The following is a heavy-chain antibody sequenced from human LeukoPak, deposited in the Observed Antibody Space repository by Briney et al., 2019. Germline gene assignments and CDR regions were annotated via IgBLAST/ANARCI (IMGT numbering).Heavy chain of an antibody. CDR2: IGGSGAST. J-gene: IGHJ4*02. Sequence: PGGSLRLSCAASEFAFSSYAMSWVRQAPGKGLEWVSAIGGSGASTYYADSVKGRFTISRDNAQNSLYLQMNSLRAEDTAIYYCVRDRGTYRPIDYWGQGTLVTVSS. V-gene: IGHV3-23*01. D-gene: IGHD1-26*01. CDR1: EFAFSSYA. CDR3: VRDRGTYRPIDY.